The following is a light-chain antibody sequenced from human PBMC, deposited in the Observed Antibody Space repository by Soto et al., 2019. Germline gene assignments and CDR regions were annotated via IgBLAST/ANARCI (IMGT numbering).Light chain of an antibody. CDR2: KAS. CDR3: QQYNSYSRT. V-gene: IGKV1-5*03. J-gene: IGKJ1*01. Sequence: TQMPQSPSTRSSSVADNVTITCRASQTISSWLAWYQQKPGKAPKLLIYKASSLKSGVPSRFSGSGSGTEFTLTISSLQPDDFAPYYCQQYNSYSRTFGQGTKVDIK. CDR1: QTISSW.